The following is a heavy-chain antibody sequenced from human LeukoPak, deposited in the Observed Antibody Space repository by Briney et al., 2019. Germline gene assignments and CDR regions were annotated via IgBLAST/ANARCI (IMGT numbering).Heavy chain of an antibody. D-gene: IGHD3-9*01. CDR1: GGSISSYY. J-gene: IGHJ4*02. CDR3: ARHYDILTGYFDY. Sequence: SETLSLTCTVSGGSISSYYWSWIRQPPGKGLEWIGYIYYSGSTNYNPSLKSRVTISVDTSKNQFSLKLSSVTAADTAVYYCARHYDILTGYFDYWGQGTLVTVSS. V-gene: IGHV4-59*01. CDR2: IYYSGST.